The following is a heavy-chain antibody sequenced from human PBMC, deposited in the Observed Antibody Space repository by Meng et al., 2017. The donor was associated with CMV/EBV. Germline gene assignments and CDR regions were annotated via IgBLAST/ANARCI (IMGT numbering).Heavy chain of an antibody. J-gene: IGHJ4*02. CDR1: GFTFSSYG. CDR3: ARDPEQWLDDFDY. Sequence: GESLKISCAASGFTFSSYGMHWVRQAPGKGLEWVAVIWYDGSNKYYADSVKGRFTISRDNSKNTLYLQMNSLRAEDTAVYYCARDPEQWLDDFDYWGQGTLVTVSS. V-gene: IGHV3-33*01. CDR2: IWYDGSNK. D-gene: IGHD6-19*01.